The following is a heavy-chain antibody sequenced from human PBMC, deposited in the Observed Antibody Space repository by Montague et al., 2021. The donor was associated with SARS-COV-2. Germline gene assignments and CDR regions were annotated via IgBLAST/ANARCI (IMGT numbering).Heavy chain of an antibody. V-gene: IGHV4-4*02. D-gene: IGHD6-19*01. J-gene: IGHJ4*02. CDR1: GGSISSTNW. CDR2: IYHSGTI. Sequence: SETLSLTCAVSGGSISSTNWWTWVRQPPGKGLEWIGEIYHSGTINYNPSLKSRVAISVDTSKNQFSLKLSSVTAADTAVYYCARQSGRLWGIAVAGAFDYWGQGTLVTVSS. CDR3: ARQSGRLWGIAVAGAFDY.